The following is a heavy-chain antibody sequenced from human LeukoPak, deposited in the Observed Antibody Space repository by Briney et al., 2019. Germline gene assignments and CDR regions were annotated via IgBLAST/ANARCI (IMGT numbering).Heavy chain of an antibody. CDR3: ARGYPSGSYYPFDY. V-gene: IGHV4-34*01. J-gene: IGHJ4*02. CDR2: INHSGST. Sequence: SETLSLTCAVYGGSFSGYYWSWIRQPPGKGLEWIGEINHSGSTNYNPSLKSRVTISVDTSKNQLSLKLSSVTAADTAVYYCARGYPSGSYYPFDYWGQGTLVTVSS. D-gene: IGHD1-26*01. CDR1: GGSFSGYY.